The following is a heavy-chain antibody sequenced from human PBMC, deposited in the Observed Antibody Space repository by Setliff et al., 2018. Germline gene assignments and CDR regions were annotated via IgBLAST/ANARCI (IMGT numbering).Heavy chain of an antibody. D-gene: IGHD3-10*01. Sequence: SETLSLTCAVYGDSLSDYYWSWIRQAPGKGLEWIGESNHGGSTSYHPSLKSRLTMSVDTSKNQFSLKLTSVTAADTAVYYCARVDFTMIQGVIGHWGQGTLVTVSS. CDR3: ARVDFTMIQGVIGH. V-gene: IGHV4-34*01. CDR2: SNHGGST. J-gene: IGHJ1*01. CDR1: GDSLSDYY.